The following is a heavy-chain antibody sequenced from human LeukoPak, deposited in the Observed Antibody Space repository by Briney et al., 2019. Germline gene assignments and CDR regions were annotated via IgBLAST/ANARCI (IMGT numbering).Heavy chain of an antibody. CDR3: ATLNSDFDY. V-gene: IGHV3-9*01. CDR1: GFTFDDYA. Sequence: GGSLRLSCAASGFTFDDYAMHWVRHAPGKGLEWVSGISWNSGSIGYADSVKGRFTISRDNSKNTLYLQMNSLRAEDTAVYYCATLNSDFDYWGQGTLVTVSS. CDR2: ISWNSGSI. J-gene: IGHJ4*02. D-gene: IGHD1-7*01.